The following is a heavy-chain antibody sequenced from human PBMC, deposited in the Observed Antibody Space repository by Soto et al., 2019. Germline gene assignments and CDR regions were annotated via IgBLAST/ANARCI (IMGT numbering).Heavy chain of an antibody. D-gene: IGHD6-19*01. CDR3: ASGRRGWLYYYYYGMDV. V-gene: IGHV3-53*01. J-gene: IGHJ6*02. CDR2: IYRGGST. CDR1: GFTFSSYY. Sequence: GGSLRLSCAASGFTFSSYYMSWVRQAPGKGLEWVSVIYRGGSTYYADSVKGRFTISRDNYKNTPYFQMNSLRAEDTAVYYCASGRRGWLYYYYYGMDVWGQGTTVTVSS.